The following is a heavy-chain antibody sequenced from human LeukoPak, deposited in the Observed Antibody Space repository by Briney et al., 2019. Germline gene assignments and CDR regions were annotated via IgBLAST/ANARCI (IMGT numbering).Heavy chain of an antibody. CDR3: ARDSYDSSGYYSF. Sequence: ASVKVSCKASGYTFTGYYMHWVRQAPGQGLEWMGWINPNSGSTSYAQKFQGRVTMTRDMSTSTVYMELSSLRSEDTAVYYCARDSYDSSGYYSFWGQGTLVTVSS. D-gene: IGHD3-22*01. V-gene: IGHV1-46*01. J-gene: IGHJ4*02. CDR1: GYTFTGYY. CDR2: INPNSGST.